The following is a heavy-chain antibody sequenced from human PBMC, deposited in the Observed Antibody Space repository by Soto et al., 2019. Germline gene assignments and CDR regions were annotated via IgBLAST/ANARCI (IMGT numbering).Heavy chain of an antibody. Sequence: PGGSLRLSCAASGFTFSSYAMSWVRQAPGKGLEWVSAISGSGGSTYYADSVKGRFTISRDNSKNTLYLQMNSLRAEDTAVYYCAIDQGGIEEFTVTPFDYWGQGTLVTVSS. J-gene: IGHJ4*02. CDR2: ISGSGGST. V-gene: IGHV3-23*01. D-gene: IGHD4-17*01. CDR1: GFTFSSYA. CDR3: AIDQGGIEEFTVTPFDY.